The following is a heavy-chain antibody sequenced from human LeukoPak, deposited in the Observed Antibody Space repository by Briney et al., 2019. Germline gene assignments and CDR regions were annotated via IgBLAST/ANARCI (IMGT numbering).Heavy chain of an antibody. D-gene: IGHD2-2*01. J-gene: IGHJ6*03. CDR3: ARDPQPLEVVVPAARENYYMDV. CDR2: IWYDGSNK. CDR1: GFTFSSYG. Sequence: GGSLRLSCAASGFTFSSYGMHWVRQAPGKGLEWVAVIWYDGSNKYYADSVKGRFTISRDNSKNTLYLQMNSLRAEDTAVYYCARDPQPLEVVVPAARENYYMDVWGKGTTVTVSS. V-gene: IGHV3-33*01.